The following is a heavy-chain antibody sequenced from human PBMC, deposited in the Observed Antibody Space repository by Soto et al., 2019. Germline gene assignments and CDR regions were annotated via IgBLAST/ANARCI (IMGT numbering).Heavy chain of an antibody. J-gene: IGHJ5*02. Sequence: ASVKLSCKASGYTFTGYYMHWVRQAPGQGLEWMGWINPNSGGTNYAQKFQGWVTMTRDTSISTAYMELSRLRSDDTAVYYCARGPRTHPYTWFETWGKGTLVTVSS. CDR1: GYTFTGYY. V-gene: IGHV1-2*04. CDR2: INPNSGGT. CDR3: ARGPRTHPYTWFET. D-gene: IGHD2-2*02.